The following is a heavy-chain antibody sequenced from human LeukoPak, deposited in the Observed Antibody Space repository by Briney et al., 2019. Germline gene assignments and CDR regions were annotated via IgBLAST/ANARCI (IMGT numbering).Heavy chain of an antibody. V-gene: IGHV4-59*01. CDR3: ARAEYYYDSSGYSNYYYYYMDV. Sequence: SETLSLTCTVSGGSISSYYWSWIRQPPGKGLEWIGYIYYSGSTNYNPSLKSRVTISVDTSKNQFSLKLSSVTAADTAVYYCARAEYYYDSSGYSNYYYYYMDVWGKGTTVTVSS. CDR1: GGSISSYY. J-gene: IGHJ6*03. CDR2: IYYSGST. D-gene: IGHD3-22*01.